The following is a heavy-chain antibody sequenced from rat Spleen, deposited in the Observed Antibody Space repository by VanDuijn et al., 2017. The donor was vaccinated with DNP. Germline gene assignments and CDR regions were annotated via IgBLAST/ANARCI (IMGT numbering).Heavy chain of an antibody. Sequence: EVQLVESGGGLVQPGRSLKLSCAASGFSFRNYYMAWVRQSPKKGLEWVAIISHSDGITYYPDSVKGRFTISRDNSQSSLYLQMNSLKSEDTATYFCAREQHFYCDYWGQGVMVTVSS. CDR3: AREQHFYCDY. CDR2: ISHSDGIT. CDR1: GFSFRNYY. D-gene: IGHD1-10*01. V-gene: IGHV5-25*01. J-gene: IGHJ2*01.